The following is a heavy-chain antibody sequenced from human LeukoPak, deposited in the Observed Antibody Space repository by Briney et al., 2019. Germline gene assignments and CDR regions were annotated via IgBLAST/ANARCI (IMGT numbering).Heavy chain of an antibody. D-gene: IGHD6-13*01. Sequence: SETLSLTCAVYGGSISHYYWSWIRQSPGKGLEWIGSIYYSGSTYYNPSLKSRVTISVDTSKNQFSLKLSSVTAADTAVYYCARRFSSSWYWGVFDYWGQGTLVTVSS. V-gene: IGHV4-39*01. J-gene: IGHJ4*02. CDR3: ARRFSSSWYWGVFDY. CDR1: GGSISHYY. CDR2: IYYSGST.